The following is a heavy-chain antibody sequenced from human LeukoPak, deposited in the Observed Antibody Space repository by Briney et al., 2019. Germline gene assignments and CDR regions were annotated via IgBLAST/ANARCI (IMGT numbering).Heavy chain of an antibody. D-gene: IGHD4-17*01. J-gene: IGHJ6*03. Sequence: PSETLSLTCAVYGGSFSGYYWSWIRQPPGKGLEWIGEINHSGSTNYNPSLKSRVTISVDTSKNQFSLKLSSVTAVDTAVYYCASRSGYGSRYYMDVWGKGTTVTVSS. CDR3: ASRSGYGSRYYMDV. CDR2: INHSGST. CDR1: GGSFSGYY. V-gene: IGHV4-34*01.